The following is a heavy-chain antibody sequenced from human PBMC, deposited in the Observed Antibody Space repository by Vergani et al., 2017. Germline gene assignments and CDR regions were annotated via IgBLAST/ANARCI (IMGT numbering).Heavy chain of an antibody. J-gene: IGHJ5*02. CDR2: IYPADSDT. CDR1: EYSFGKYW. D-gene: IGHD1-1*01. V-gene: IGHV5-51*01. Sequence: VELVQSGPEMRKPGESLKISCKGSEYSFGKYWIGWVRQMPGKGLEWMGIIYPADSDTRYSPSFQGQVTISADKSSSTAFLQWDSLKASDTALYYCARHTTYTDAWGQGTLVTVSS. CDR3: ARHTTYTDA.